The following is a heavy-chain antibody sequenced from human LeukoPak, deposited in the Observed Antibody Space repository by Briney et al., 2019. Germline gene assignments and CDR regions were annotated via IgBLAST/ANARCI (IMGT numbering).Heavy chain of an antibody. J-gene: IGHJ4*02. Sequence: PGGSLRLSCAASGFTFSSYSMNWVRQAPGKGLEWVSSISSSSSYIYYADSVKGRFTISRDNAKNSLYLQMNSLRAEDTAVYYCARDPPGIQLWYDYWGQGTLVTVSS. CDR2: ISSSSSYI. CDR1: GFTFSSYS. V-gene: IGHV3-21*01. D-gene: IGHD5-18*01. CDR3: ARDPPGIQLWYDY.